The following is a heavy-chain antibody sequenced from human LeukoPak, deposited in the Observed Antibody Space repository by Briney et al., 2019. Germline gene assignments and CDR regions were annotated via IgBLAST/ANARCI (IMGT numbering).Heavy chain of an antibody. Sequence: SETLSLTCTVSGGSISSYYWSWIRQPPGKALEWSGYIFYSGRTNYNPSLKSRVTISVDTSKNQFSLQLNSVTPEDTAVYYCARGKGYSSSWYQGYYYYMDVWGKGTTVTVSS. D-gene: IGHD6-13*01. J-gene: IGHJ6*03. CDR1: GGSISSYY. CDR3: ARGKGYSSSWYQGYYYYMDV. CDR2: IFYSGRT. V-gene: IGHV4-59*12.